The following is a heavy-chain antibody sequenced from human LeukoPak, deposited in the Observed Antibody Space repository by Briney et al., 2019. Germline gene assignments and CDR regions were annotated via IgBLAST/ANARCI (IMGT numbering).Heavy chain of an antibody. CDR1: GFTFSTYA. J-gene: IGHJ4*02. D-gene: IGHD2-2*01. CDR3: ARGSSSVTLPGD. V-gene: IGHV3-33*01. Sequence: GGSLRLSCAASGFTFSTYAMHWVRQAPGKGLEWVAVIWYDGNNKYYADSVKGRFTISRDNSKNTLYLQMNSLRVEDTAVYYCARGSSSVTLPGDWGQGTLVTVSP. CDR2: IWYDGNNK.